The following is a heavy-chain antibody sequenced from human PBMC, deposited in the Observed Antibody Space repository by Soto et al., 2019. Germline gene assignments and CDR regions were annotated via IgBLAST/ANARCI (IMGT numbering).Heavy chain of an antibody. D-gene: IGHD3-22*01. CDR1: GGTFSSYA. V-gene: IGHV1-69*06. Sequence: SVKVSCKASGGTFSSYAISWVRQAPGQGLEWMGGIIPIFGTANYAQKFQGRVTITADKSTSTAYMELSSLRSEDTAVYYCPQALTTAFYDSSGYYLYWGQGTLVTVSS. CDR3: PQALTTAFYDSSGYYLY. CDR2: IIPIFGTA. J-gene: IGHJ4*02.